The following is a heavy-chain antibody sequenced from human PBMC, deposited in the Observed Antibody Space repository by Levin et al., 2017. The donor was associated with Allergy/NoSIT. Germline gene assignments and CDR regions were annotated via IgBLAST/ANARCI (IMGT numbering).Heavy chain of an antibody. CDR1: GFTFSSYA. D-gene: IGHD2/OR15-2a*01. CDR2: ITYDGSNK. Sequence: QPSETLSLTCAASGFTFSSYAMHWVRQAPGKGLEWVAVITYDGSNKFYADSVKGRFTISRDDSKNTAHLQMSGLRAEDTAVYYCARDFSHDPIGTWGQGTLVTVSS. V-gene: IGHV3-30-3*01. CDR3: ARDFSHDPIGT. J-gene: IGHJ5*02.